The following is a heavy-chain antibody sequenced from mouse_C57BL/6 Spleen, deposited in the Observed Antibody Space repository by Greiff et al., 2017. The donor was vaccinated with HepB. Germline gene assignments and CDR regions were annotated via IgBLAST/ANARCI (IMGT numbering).Heavy chain of an antibody. Sequence: QVQLQQSGPGLVQPSQSLSITCTVSGFSLTSYGVHWVRQSPGKGLEWLGVIWRGGSTDYNAAFMSRLSITKDNSKSQVFFKMNSLQADDTAIYYCAIQAPFIYYDYEGAMDYWGQGTSVTVSS. CDR3: AIQAPFIYYDYEGAMDY. V-gene: IGHV2-5*01. CDR1: GFSLTSYG. J-gene: IGHJ4*01. CDR2: IWRGGST. D-gene: IGHD2-4*01.